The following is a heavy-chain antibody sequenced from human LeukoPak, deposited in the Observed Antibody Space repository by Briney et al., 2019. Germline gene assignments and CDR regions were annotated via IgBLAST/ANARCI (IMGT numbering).Heavy chain of an antibody. Sequence: GASVKVSCKASGYTFTSYGISWVRQAPGQGLEWMGWTSAYNGNTNYAQKLQGRVTMTTDTSTSTAYMELRSLRSDDTAVYYCTYSSTSSPLYYYYGMDVWGQGTTVTVSS. J-gene: IGHJ6*02. CDR3: TYSSTSSPLYYYYGMDV. V-gene: IGHV1-18*01. CDR2: TSAYNGNT. D-gene: IGHD2-2*01. CDR1: GYTFTSYG.